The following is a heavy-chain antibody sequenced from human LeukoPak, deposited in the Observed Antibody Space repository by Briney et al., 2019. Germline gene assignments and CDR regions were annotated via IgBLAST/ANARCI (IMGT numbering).Heavy chain of an antibody. CDR3: AKGYCSGGSCWDYFDY. J-gene: IGHJ4*02. D-gene: IGHD2-15*01. V-gene: IGHV3-23*01. CDR2: ISDSGGST. CDR1: GITFSSYA. Sequence: GGSLRLSCTASGITFSSYAMSWVRQAPGKGLELVSGISDSGGSTYYADSVKGRFTISRDNSKNTLYLQVNSLRAEDTAVYYCAKGYCSGGSCWDYFDYWGQGTLVTVSS.